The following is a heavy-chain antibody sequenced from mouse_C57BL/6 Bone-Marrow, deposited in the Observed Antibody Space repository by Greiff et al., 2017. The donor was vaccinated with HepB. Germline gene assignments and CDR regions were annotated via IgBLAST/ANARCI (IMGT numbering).Heavy chain of an antibody. D-gene: IGHD1-1*01. Sequence: QVQLQQPGAELVKPGASVKLYCKASGYTFTSYWMQWVKQRPGQGLEWIGEIDPSDSYTNYNQKFKGKATLTVDTSSSTAYMQLSSLTSEDSAVYYCARSGPYYYGSHWYFDVWGTGTTVTVSS. CDR3: ARSGPYYYGSHWYFDV. CDR2: IDPSDSYT. V-gene: IGHV1-50*01. CDR1: GYTFTSYW. J-gene: IGHJ1*03.